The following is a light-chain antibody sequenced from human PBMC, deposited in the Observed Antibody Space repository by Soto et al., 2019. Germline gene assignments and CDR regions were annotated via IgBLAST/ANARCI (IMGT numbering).Light chain of an antibody. V-gene: IGKV1-12*01. CDR3: QEDYGFPHA. CDR2: AAF. J-gene: IGKJ4*01. CDR1: QGLSSR. Sequence: DIQMTQSPSSVSASVGDRVTITCRASQGLSSRLAWYQHKPGKAPNPLVYAAFNLQSGVPSRVSGSRSATDFTLTIGILEPADFATEDCQEDYGFPHAFGGRTKVLIK.